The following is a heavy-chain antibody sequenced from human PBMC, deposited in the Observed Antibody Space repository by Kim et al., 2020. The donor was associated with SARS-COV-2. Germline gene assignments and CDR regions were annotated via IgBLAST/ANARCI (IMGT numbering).Heavy chain of an antibody. D-gene: IGHD5-18*01. Sequence: SVKVSCKASGGTFSSYAISWVRQAPGQGLEWMGGIIPIFGTANYAQKFQGRVTITADESTSTAYMELSSLRSEDTAVYYCARDLDTAMSWAYYYGMDVWGQGTTVTVSS. CDR3: ARDLDTAMSWAYYYGMDV. V-gene: IGHV1-69*13. CDR2: IIPIFGTA. CDR1: GGTFSSYA. J-gene: IGHJ6*02.